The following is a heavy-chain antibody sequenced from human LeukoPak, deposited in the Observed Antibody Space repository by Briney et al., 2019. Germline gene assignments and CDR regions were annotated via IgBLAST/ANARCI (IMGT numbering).Heavy chain of an antibody. J-gene: IGHJ4*02. V-gene: IGHV3-9*03. CDR2: ISWNSGSV. CDR1: GFTLDDYA. Sequence: GGSLRLSCAASGFTLDDYAMHWVRQAPGKGLEWVSGISWNSGSVGYADSVKGRFAISRDNAKNSLYLQMNSLRAEDMALYYCAKEAAGTGFDYWGQGTLVTVSS. CDR3: AKEAAGTGFDY. D-gene: IGHD6-13*01.